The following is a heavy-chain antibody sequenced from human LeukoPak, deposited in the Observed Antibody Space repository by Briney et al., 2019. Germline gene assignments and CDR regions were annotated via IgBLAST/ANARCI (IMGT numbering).Heavy chain of an antibody. J-gene: IGHJ4*02. D-gene: IGHD3-22*01. CDR3: ARVNYYDSSGYYFDY. V-gene: IGHV3-74*01. CDR1: GFTFSDYY. Sequence: PGGSLRLSCAASGFTFSDYYMSWIRRAPGKGLVWVSRINSDGSSTSYADSVKGRFTISRDNAKNTLYLQMNSLRAEDTAVYYCARVNYYDSSGYYFDYWGQGTLVTVSS. CDR2: INSDGSST.